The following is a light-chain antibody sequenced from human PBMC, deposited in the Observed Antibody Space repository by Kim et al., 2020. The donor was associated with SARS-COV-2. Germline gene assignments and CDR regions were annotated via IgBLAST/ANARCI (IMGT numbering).Light chain of an antibody. CDR3: QQYDSFWT. V-gene: IGKV1-5*01. CDR2: DAS. J-gene: IGKJ1*01. CDR1: RSISSW. Sequence: ASVGGRGTIACRASRSISSWLAWYQQKPGKAPKSLIDDASSVESGVPSRFSGSGSGAELTLTISSLQPDECATYYGQQYDSFWTFGQGTKVDSK.